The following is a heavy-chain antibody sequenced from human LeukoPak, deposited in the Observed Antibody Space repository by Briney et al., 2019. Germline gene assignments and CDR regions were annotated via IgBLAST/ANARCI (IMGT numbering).Heavy chain of an antibody. D-gene: IGHD3-10*02. J-gene: IGHJ6*04. CDR3: AELGITMIGGV. V-gene: IGHV3-21*01. CDR1: GFTFSTFS. Sequence: GGSLRLSCAASGFTFSTFSMNWDRQAPGKGLEWVSSISSSSSYIHYADSMKGRFTISRDNAKKSLYLQMNSLRAEDTAVYYCAELGITMIGGVWGKGTTVTISS. CDR2: ISSSSSYI.